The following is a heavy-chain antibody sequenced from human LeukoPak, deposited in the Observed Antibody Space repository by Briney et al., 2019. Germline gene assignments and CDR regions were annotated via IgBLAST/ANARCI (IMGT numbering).Heavy chain of an antibody. V-gene: IGHV3-74*03. CDR1: GFSFSSYW. CDR2: ISGDGTIK. J-gene: IGHJ4*02. Sequence: GGSLRFSCEPAGFSFSSYWMLWVRQAPGKGLVWVSRISGDGTIKTYADFASGRLTKSRENTKNILYLQMNSLRVEDTAIDFCSRSQFDYWGQGILVTVSS. CDR3: SRSQFDY.